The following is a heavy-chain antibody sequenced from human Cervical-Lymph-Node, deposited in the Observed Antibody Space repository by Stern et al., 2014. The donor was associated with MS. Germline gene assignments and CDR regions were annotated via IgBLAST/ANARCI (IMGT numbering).Heavy chain of an antibody. J-gene: IGHJ4*02. D-gene: IGHD3-3*01. V-gene: IGHV2-5*02. CDR2: IYWDDDK. CDR3: AHRRYDFWSGDYFDY. Sequence: QVTLKESGPTLVKPTQTLTLTCTFSGFSLSTSGVGVGWIRQPPGKALEWLALIYWDDDKRYSPSLKGRLTITKDTSKNQVVLTMTNMGPGGGGAYYCAHRRYDFWSGDYFDYWGQGTLVTVSS. CDR1: GFSLSTSGVG.